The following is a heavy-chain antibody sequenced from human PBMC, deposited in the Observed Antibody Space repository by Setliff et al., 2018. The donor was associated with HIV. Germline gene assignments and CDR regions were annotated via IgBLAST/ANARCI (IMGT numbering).Heavy chain of an antibody. CDR3: AKGVVVTTTYFQH. V-gene: IGHV1-2*06. D-gene: IGHD2-15*01. J-gene: IGHJ1*01. Sequence: ASVKVSCKASGYTFTDFYIHWVRQAPGQGLEWMGRINPNSGGTNYAESVKGRFTISRDNSKNTLYLQMNSLRADDMAVYYCAKGVVVTTTYFQHWGQGTLVTVSS. CDR1: GYTFTDFY. CDR2: INPNSGGT.